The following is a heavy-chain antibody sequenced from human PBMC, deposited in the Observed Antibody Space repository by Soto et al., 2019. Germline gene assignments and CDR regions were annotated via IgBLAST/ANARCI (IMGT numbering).Heavy chain of an antibody. CDR1: GGSISSSSYY. D-gene: IGHD3-22*01. CDR3: ARKVTAGASSGYPNWFDP. Sequence: KPSETLSLTCTVSGGSISSSSYYWGWIRQPPGKGLEWIGSIYYSGSTYYNPSLKSRVTISVDTSKNQFSLKLSSVTAADTAVYYCARKVTAGASSGYPNWFDPWGQGTLVPVSS. CDR2: IYYSGST. J-gene: IGHJ5*02. V-gene: IGHV4-39*01.